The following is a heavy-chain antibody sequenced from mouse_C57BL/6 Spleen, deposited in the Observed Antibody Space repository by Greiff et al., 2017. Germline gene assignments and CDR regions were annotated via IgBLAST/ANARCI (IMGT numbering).Heavy chain of an antibody. CDR1: GFTFSNYW. J-gene: IGHJ3*01. V-gene: IGHV6-3*01. D-gene: IGHD2-4*01. CDR2: IRLKSDNYAT. CDR3: TTRYDYDVGPFAD. Sequence: EVKVEESGGGLVQPGGSMKLSCVASGFTFSNYWMNWVRQSPEKGLEWVAQIRLKSDNYATHYAESVKGRFTISRDDSKSCVNLQMNNLRAEDTGIYYCTTRYDYDVGPFADWGQGALVTVSA.